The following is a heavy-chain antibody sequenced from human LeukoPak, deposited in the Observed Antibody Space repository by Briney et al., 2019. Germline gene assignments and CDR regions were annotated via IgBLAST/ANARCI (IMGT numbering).Heavy chain of an antibody. CDR1: GFTFSSYG. CDR2: IWYDGSNK. CDR3: ARDDGSSSWYPSKAIDS. Sequence: GGSLRLSCAASGFTFSSYGMHWVRQAPGKGLEWVAVIWYDGSNKYYADSVKGRFTISRDNSKNTLYLQMNTLRVEDTAVYYCARDDGSSSWYPSKAIDSWGQGTLVTVSS. D-gene: IGHD6-13*01. J-gene: IGHJ4*02. V-gene: IGHV3-33*01.